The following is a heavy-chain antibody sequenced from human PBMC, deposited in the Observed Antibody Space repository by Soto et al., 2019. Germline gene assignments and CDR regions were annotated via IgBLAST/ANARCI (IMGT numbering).Heavy chain of an antibody. V-gene: IGHV1-18*01. CDR3: ARYKYYYGSGSYYKIENVLRY. CDR2: ISAYNGNT. J-gene: IGHJ4*02. D-gene: IGHD3-10*01. Sequence: QVQLVQSGAEVKKPGASVKVSCKASGYTFTSYGISWVRQAPGQGLEWMGWISAYNGNTNYAQKLQGRVTMTTDTSTSTAYMELRSLRSDDTAVYYCARYKYYYGSGSYYKIENVLRYWGQGTLVTVSS. CDR1: GYTFTSYG.